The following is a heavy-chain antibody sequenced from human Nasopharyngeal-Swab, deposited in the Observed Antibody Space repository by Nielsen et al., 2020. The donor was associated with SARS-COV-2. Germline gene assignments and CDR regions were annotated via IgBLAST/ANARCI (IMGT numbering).Heavy chain of an antibody. J-gene: IGHJ4*02. CDR3: ARGWAGHYFDY. CDR2: IYYSGNT. V-gene: IGHV4-31*03. Sequence: LRLSCTVSGGPITSGGFYWTWIRQHPGKGLEWIGYIYYSGNTYYNPSLESRITISVDTSKNQFSLKLNSVTAADTAVYYCARGWAGHYFDYWGRGTLVTVSS. D-gene: IGHD3-10*01. CDR1: GGPITSGGFY.